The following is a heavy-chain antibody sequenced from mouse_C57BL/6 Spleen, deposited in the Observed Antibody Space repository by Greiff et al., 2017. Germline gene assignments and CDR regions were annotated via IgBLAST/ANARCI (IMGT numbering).Heavy chain of an antibody. V-gene: IGHV1-69*01. J-gene: IGHJ1*03. D-gene: IGHD1-1*01. CDR1: GYTFTSYW. CDR3: ARSGLGSSPRYFDV. CDR2: IDPSDSYT. Sequence: QVQLQQPGAELVMPGASVKLSCKASGYTFTSYWMHWVKQRPGQGLEWIGEIDPSDSYTNYNQKFKGKSTLTVDKSSSTAYMQLSSLTSEDSAVYYCARSGLGSSPRYFDVWGTGTTVTVSS.